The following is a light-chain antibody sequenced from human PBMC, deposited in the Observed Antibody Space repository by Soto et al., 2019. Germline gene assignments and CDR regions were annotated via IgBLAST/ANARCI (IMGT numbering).Light chain of an antibody. Sequence: EIVLTQSTATLSLSPGDRATLSCRASLTVSKYLAWFQKKPGRPPRLLIYDASNRATGIPARFSGSGSGTDFTLTISSIEPEDFAVYCCQQRTHRPPWTFGQGTKVQI. CDR3: QQRTHRPPWT. CDR1: LTVSKY. V-gene: IGKV3-11*01. CDR2: DAS. J-gene: IGKJ1*01.